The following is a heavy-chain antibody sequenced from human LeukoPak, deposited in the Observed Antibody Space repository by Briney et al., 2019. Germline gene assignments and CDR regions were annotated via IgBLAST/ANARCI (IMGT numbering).Heavy chain of an antibody. Sequence: PSETLSLTCAVSGGSISSGGYSWSWIRQPPGKGLEWIGYIYHSGSTYYNPSLKSRVTISVDRSKNQFSLKLSSVTAADTAVYYCAGASYDNPAPDYWGQGTLVTVSS. V-gene: IGHV4-30-2*01. D-gene: IGHD3-22*01. CDR1: GGSISSGGYS. CDR2: IYHSGST. CDR3: AGASYDNPAPDY. J-gene: IGHJ4*02.